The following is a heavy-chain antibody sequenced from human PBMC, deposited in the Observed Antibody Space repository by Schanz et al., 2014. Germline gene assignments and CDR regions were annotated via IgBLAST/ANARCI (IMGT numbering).Heavy chain of an antibody. CDR3: ARGPRPDLNYFDY. CDR2: ISSSSSYI. Sequence: EVQLVESGGGLVKPGGSLRLSCAASGFSFSSYCMNWVRQAPGKGLEWVSSISSSSSYIYYADSVKGRFTISRDYARDSLYLQMNSLRAEDTAVYYCARGPRPDLNYFDYWGQGTLVTVSS. V-gene: IGHV3-21*01. J-gene: IGHJ4*02. CDR1: GFSFSSYC.